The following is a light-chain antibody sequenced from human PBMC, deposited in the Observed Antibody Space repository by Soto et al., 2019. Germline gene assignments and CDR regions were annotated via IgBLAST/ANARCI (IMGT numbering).Light chain of an antibody. Sequence: QSALTQPPSASGSPGQSVTISCTGTGIDVGGYNYVSWYQQHPGKAPKLMIYEVSKRPSGVPDRFSGSKSGNTASLTVSGLQAEDDADYYCSSYAGSNNYVFGTGTKLIVL. J-gene: IGLJ1*01. CDR2: EVS. CDR1: GIDVGGYNY. V-gene: IGLV2-8*01. CDR3: SSYAGSNNYV.